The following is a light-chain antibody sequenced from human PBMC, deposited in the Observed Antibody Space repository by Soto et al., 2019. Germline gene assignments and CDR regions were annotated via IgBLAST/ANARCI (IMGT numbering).Light chain of an antibody. CDR1: QSVSSNR. CDR2: GAS. V-gene: IGKV3-20*01. J-gene: IGKJ1*01. Sequence: EIVLTQSPDTLSLSPGERATLSCRASQSVSSNRLAWYQQKPGQAPRLLIYGASTRATGIPDRFSGSGSATDFTLTISRLEPADFAAYYCQQYDTSPRTFGQGTKVEI. CDR3: QQYDTSPRT.